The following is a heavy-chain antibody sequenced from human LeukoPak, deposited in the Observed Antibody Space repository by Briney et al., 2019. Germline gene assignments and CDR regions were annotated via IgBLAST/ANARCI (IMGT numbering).Heavy chain of an antibody. CDR3: ARLRRGTIFGVVPYFDY. V-gene: IGHV5-51*01. CDR1: GYRFTSYW. Sequence: GESLRISCKGSGYRFTSYWIGWVRQMPGKGLEWMGIIYPGDSDTRYSPSFQGQVTISADKSISTAYLQWSSLKASDTAMYYCARLRRGTIFGVVPYFDYWGQGTLVTVSS. D-gene: IGHD3-3*01. J-gene: IGHJ4*02. CDR2: IYPGDSDT.